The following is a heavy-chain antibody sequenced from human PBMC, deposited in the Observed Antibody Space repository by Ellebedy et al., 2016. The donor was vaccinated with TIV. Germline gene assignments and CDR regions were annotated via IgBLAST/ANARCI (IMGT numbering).Heavy chain of an antibody. Sequence: GESLKISXAASGFTFSSYAMSWVRQAPGKGLEWVSVMSGSGVTTYYADSVKGRFTISRDNAKNSLYLQMNSLRAEDTAVYYCAKGKDLKDDAFDIWGQGTMVTVSS. V-gene: IGHV3-23*01. CDR2: MSGSGVTT. CDR3: AKGKDLKDDAFDI. CDR1: GFTFSSYA. J-gene: IGHJ3*02.